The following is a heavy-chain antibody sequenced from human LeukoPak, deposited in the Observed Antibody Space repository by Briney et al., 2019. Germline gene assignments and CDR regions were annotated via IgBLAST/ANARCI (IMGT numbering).Heavy chain of an antibody. V-gene: IGHV1-18*01. CDR3: ARDSLDIVVVPAAEHPRNWFDP. J-gene: IGHJ5*02. D-gene: IGHD2-2*03. Sequence: GASVKVSCKASGYTFTSYGISWVRQAPGQGLEWMGWISAYNGNTNYAQKLQGRVTMTTDPSTSTSYMELRSLRSDDTAVYYCARDSLDIVVVPAAEHPRNWFDPWGQGTLVTVSS. CDR2: ISAYNGNT. CDR1: GYTFTSYG.